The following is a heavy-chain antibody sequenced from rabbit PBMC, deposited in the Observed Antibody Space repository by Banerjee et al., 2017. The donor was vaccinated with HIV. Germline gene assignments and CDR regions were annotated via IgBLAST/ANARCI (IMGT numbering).Heavy chain of an antibody. D-gene: IGHD4-1*01. CDR1: GFSFSNSYY. CDR3: ARDRGDWGYYFNL. CDR2: INTGSGNA. J-gene: IGHJ4*01. Sequence: QEQLEESGGDLVKPEGSLTLTCTASGFSFSNSYYMCWVRQAPGKGLEWIGCINTGSGNAYYASWVISRFTISKTSSTTVALQMTSLTAADTATYFCARDRGDWGYYFNLWGPGTLVTVS. V-gene: IGHV1S45*01.